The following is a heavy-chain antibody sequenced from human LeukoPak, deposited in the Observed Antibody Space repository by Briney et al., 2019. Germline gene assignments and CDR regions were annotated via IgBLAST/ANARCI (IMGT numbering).Heavy chain of an antibody. V-gene: IGHV1-69*05. CDR1: GGTFSSYA. Sequence: SVKVSCKASGGTFSSYAISWVRQAPGQGLEWMGGIIPIFGTANYAQKFQGRVAITTDESTSTAYMELSSLRSDDTAVYYCARVPGPNYYDSSGYFQDWGQGTLVTVSS. CDR3: ARVPGPNYYDSSGYFQD. J-gene: IGHJ1*01. CDR2: IIPIFGTA. D-gene: IGHD3-22*01.